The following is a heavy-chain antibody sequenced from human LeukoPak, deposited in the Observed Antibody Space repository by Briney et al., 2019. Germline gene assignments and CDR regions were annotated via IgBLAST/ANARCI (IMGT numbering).Heavy chain of an antibody. CDR2: ISYDGSNK. CDR1: GFTFSSYA. Sequence: GGSLRLSCAASGFTFSSYAMHWVRQAPGKGLEWGAVISYDGSNKYYADSVKGRFTISRDNSKNTLYLQMNSLRAEDTAVYYCARDLVYYYDSIIWGQGTMVTVSS. D-gene: IGHD3-22*01. J-gene: IGHJ3*02. V-gene: IGHV3-30-3*01. CDR3: ARDLVYYYDSII.